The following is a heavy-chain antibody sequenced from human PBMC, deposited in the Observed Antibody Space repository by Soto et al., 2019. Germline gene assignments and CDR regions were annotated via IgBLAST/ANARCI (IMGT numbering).Heavy chain of an antibody. J-gene: IGHJ4*02. V-gene: IGHV4-61*01. D-gene: IGHD3-22*01. Sequence: PSETLSLTCTVSGDSVSSSSYYWSGIRQPPGKGLERIGYIYYAGTTTNNPSPKSRGTISVDTSNNEGTLNRTSVTTADTGVYSCARLGGYYQALDSWGQGTVVTVSS. CDR2: IYYAGTT. CDR3: ARLGGYYQALDS. CDR1: GDSVSSSSYY.